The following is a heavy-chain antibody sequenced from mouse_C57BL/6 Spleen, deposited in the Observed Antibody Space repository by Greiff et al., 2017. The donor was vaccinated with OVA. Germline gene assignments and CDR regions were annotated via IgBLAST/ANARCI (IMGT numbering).Heavy chain of an antibody. CDR3: AMYEYDEAWFAY. J-gene: IGHJ3*01. Sequence: VQVVESGPGLVAPSQSLSITCTVSGFSLTSYAISWVRQPPGKGLEWLGVIWTGGGTNYNSALKSRLSISKDNSKSQVFLKMNSLQTDDTARYYCAMYEYDEAWFAYWGQGTLVTVSA. CDR2: IWTGGGT. CDR1: GFSLTSYA. D-gene: IGHD2-14*01. V-gene: IGHV2-9-1*01.